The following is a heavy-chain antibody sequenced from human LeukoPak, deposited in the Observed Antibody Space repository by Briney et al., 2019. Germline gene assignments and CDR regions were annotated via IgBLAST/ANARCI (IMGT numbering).Heavy chain of an antibody. CDR1: GFTFGDYA. J-gene: IGHJ3*02. Sequence: PGRSLRLSCAASGFTFGDYAMHWVRQAPGKGLEWVSGISWNSGSIGYADSVKGRFTISRDNAKNSLYLQMNSLRAEDTALYYCAKDISRITMIVVGAFDIWGQGTMVTVSS. V-gene: IGHV3-9*01. D-gene: IGHD3-22*01. CDR3: AKDISRITMIVVGAFDI. CDR2: ISWNSGSI.